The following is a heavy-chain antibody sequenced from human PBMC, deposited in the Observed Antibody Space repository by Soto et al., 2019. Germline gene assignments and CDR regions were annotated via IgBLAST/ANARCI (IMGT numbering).Heavy chain of an antibody. CDR3: ARYVAQGGGFDY. D-gene: IGHD3-16*01. J-gene: IGHJ4*02. CDR1: GYTFSHYY. CDR2: INPNSGDT. Sequence: QVHLVQSGAELKKPAASVKISCKASGYTFSHYYMHWVRQAPGQGLEWMGWINPNSGDTNYAQKFQGRVTITSETSVNAGYMDLTRLTTDVTAVYYWARYVAQGGGFDYLGQGTLVTVS. V-gene: IGHV1-2*02.